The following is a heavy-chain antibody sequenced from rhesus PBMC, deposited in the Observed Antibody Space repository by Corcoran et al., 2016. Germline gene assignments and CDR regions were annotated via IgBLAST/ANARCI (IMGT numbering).Heavy chain of an antibody. V-gene: IGHV4-173*01. CDR3: ARVRWVGSGDWNDYFDS. D-gene: IGHD1-32*01. CDR2: ILGNSGAT. Sequence: QLQLQESGPGLVKPSETLSLTCVVSGGSISSVSWTWIRQPPGKGLEWIGGILGNSGATDSSPSLKSRVTLSSDTSKNQFSLSLTSVTAADTAVYYCARVRWVGSGDWNDYFDSWGQGVLVTVSS. CDR1: GGSISSVS. J-gene: IGHJ4*01.